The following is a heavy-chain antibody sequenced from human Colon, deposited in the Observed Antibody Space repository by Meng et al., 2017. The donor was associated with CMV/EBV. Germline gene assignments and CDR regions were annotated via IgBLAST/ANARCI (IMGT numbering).Heavy chain of an antibody. D-gene: IGHD1-26*01. J-gene: IGHJ3*02. CDR3: ARGPFVVVGVSAFDI. Sequence: ASVKVSCKASGYTLTSYDINWVRQATGQGLEWMGWMNPNSGNTGYAQKFQGRVTMTRNTSISTAYMELSSLRSEDTAVYYCARGPFVVVGVSAFDIWGQGTMVTVSS. CDR2: MNPNSGNT. V-gene: IGHV1-8*01. CDR1: GYTLTSYD.